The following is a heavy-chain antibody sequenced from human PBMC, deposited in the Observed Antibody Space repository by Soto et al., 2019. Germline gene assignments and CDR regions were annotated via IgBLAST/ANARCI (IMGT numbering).Heavy chain of an antibody. V-gene: IGHV1-8*02. D-gene: IGHD5-18*01. CDR3: ARMESFGSLNWFDP. CDR2: MNPGSGDT. Sequence: ASVKVSCKASGYTFTNNDVSWVRQATGQGLEWMGWMNPGSGDTGYAQTFQGRVTMTRDISIATGYMELNSLTSEDTAIYYCARMESFGSLNWFDPWGQGTLVTVSS. J-gene: IGHJ5*02. CDR1: GYTFTNND.